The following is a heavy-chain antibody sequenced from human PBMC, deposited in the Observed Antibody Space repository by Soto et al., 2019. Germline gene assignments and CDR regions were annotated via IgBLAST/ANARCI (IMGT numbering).Heavy chain of an antibody. J-gene: IGHJ6*02. V-gene: IGHV1-3*01. CDR2: INAGNGNT. CDR3: ARDGTYYDFWSGYYSYYYYYGMDV. CDR1: GYTFTSYA. Sequence: GASVKVSCKASGYTFTSYAMHWVRQAPGQRLEWMGWINAGNGNTKYSQKFQGRVTITRDTSASTAYMELSSLRSEDTAVYYCARDGTYYDFWSGYYSYYYYYGMDVWGQGTTVTVSS. D-gene: IGHD3-3*01.